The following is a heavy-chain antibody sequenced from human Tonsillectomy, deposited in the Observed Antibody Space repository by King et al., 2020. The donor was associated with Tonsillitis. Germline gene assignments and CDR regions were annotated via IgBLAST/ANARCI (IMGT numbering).Heavy chain of an antibody. CDR3: ARIENPDIGYYYYGMDV. V-gene: IGHV2-70*01. CDR2: IDWDDDK. CDR1: GFSLSTSGMC. D-gene: IGHD1-14*01. Sequence: VTLKESGPALVKPTQTLTLTCTFSGFSLSTSGMCVNWIRQPPGKALEWLALIDWDDDKNYSTSLKTRLTISKDTSKNQVVLTMTNMDPVDTATYHCARIENPDIGYYYYGMDVWGQGTPVTVSS. J-gene: IGHJ6*02.